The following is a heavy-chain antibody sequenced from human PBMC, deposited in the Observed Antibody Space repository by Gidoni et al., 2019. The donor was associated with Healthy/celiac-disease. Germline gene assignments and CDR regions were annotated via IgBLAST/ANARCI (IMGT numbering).Heavy chain of an antibody. Sequence: QVQLVQSGAEVKKPGSSVKVSCKASGGTFSSYTISWVRQAPGQGLEWMGRIIPILGIANYAQKFQGRVTIIADKSTSTAYMELSSLRSEDTAVYYCASRTAAGSNWFDPWGQGTLVTVSS. CDR3: ASRTAAGSNWFDP. V-gene: IGHV1-69*02. CDR2: IIPILGIA. CDR1: GGTFSSYT. J-gene: IGHJ5*02. D-gene: IGHD6-13*01.